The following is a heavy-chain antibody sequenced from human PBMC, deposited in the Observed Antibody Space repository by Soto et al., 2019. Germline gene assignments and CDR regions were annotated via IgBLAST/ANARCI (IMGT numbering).Heavy chain of an antibody. J-gene: IGHJ4*02. CDR3: ARGPDYEGYFDY. CDR1: GYTFTSYD. D-gene: IGHD4-17*01. Sequence: ASVKVSCKASGYTFTSYDINWVRQATGQGLEWMGWMNPNSGNTGYAQKFQGRVTITADESLTTAYMEMSGLTSEDTAVYYCARGPDYEGYFDYWGRGTLVTVSS. CDR2: MNPNSGNT. V-gene: IGHV1-8*01.